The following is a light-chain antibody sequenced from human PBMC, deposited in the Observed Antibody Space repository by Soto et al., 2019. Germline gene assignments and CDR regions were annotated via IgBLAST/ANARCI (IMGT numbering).Light chain of an antibody. CDR3: QQGASFPRT. CDR1: QSISSY. Sequence: DIQMTQSPSSLSASVGDRVTITCRASQSISSYLNWYQQKPGKAPKLLIYAASSLQSGVPSRFSGSGSGTDFTLTIRSLQPEDFATYYCQQGASFPRTFGGGTKVDIK. J-gene: IGKJ4*01. V-gene: IGKV1-39*01. CDR2: AAS.